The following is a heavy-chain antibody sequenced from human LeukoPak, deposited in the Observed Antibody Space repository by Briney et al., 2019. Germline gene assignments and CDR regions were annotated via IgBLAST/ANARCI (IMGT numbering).Heavy chain of an antibody. CDR1: GYTFVDHY. D-gene: IGHD3-10*01. V-gene: IGHV1-2*02. Sequence: ALVKVSCKASGYTFVDHYIHWVRQAPGQGLEWMGWINPKRGGTTYAEKFEGRVTMTSDTAISTVYMELTSLRSDDTAFYYCAREVKVPGELLGGFDSWGQGSLVTVSS. CDR3: AREVKVPGELLGGFDS. CDR2: INPKRGGT. J-gene: IGHJ5*01.